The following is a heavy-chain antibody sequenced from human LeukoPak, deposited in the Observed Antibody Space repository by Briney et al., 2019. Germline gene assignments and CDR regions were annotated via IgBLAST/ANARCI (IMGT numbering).Heavy chain of an antibody. CDR3: ARGPYSYGSGAFDF. D-gene: IGHD3-10*01. CDR2: ISSSGST. V-gene: IGHV4-61*02. J-gene: IGHJ3*01. Sequence: SETLSLTCTVSGDSISSGDYYWSWIRQPAGKGLEWIGRISSSGSTNYNPSLKSRVTISVDTSKNQFSLKLSSVTAADTAVYFCARGPYSYGSGAFDFWGQGTMVTVSS. CDR1: GDSISSGDYY.